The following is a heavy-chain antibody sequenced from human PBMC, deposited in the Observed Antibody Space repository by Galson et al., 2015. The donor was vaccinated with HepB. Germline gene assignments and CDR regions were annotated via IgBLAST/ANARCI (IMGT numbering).Heavy chain of an antibody. D-gene: IGHD3-22*01. Sequence: ETLSLTCTVSGGSISSYYWSWIRQPPGKGLEWITNIYYSGSTNYNPSLKSRVTISVDTSKNQFSLKLSSVTAADTAVYYCARHAPPYYYDSSGYYFDYWGQGTLVTVSS. V-gene: IGHV4-59*08. CDR3: ARHAPPYYYDSSGYYFDY. J-gene: IGHJ4*02. CDR1: GGSISSYY. CDR2: IYYSGST.